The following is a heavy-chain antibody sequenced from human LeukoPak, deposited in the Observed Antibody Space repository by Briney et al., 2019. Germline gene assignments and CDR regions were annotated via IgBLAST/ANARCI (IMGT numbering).Heavy chain of an antibody. CDR1: GFTFSSFA. D-gene: IGHD1-26*01. V-gene: IGHV3-23*01. CDR2: IKNRGDNT. CDR3: VRDSGSYPGSFDY. J-gene: IGHJ4*02. Sequence: GGSLRLSCAASGFTFSSFAMTWVRQAPGRGLEWVSGIKNRGDNTHYADSVKGRFTISRDNSKNTLYLQMNSLRAEDTAVYYCVRDSGSYPGSFDYWGQGTLVTVSS.